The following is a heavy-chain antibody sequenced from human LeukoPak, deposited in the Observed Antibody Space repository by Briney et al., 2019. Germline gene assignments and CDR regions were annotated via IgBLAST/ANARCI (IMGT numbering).Heavy chain of an antibody. CDR3: EKDLGGSGDYRPY. CDR2: ISGSDGST. CDR1: GFIFSNDA. V-gene: IGHV3-23*01. J-gene: IGHJ4*02. Sequence: GRSLRLSCAASGFIFSNDAMHWVRQAPGKGLEWVSAISGSDGSTYYADSVKGRFTISRDNSKNTLYLQMNSLSAEDTAVYYCEKDLGGSGDYRPYWGQGSVVTVSS. D-gene: IGHD2-21*02.